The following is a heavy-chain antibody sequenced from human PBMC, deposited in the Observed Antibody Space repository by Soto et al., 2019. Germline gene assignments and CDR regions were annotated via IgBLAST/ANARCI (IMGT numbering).Heavy chain of an antibody. CDR3: AKDRAAVAGFEY. J-gene: IGHJ4*02. CDR2: ISYDGNNK. V-gene: IGHV3-30*18. CDR1: GFTFSSYG. D-gene: IGHD6-19*01. Sequence: QVQLVESGGGVVQPGRSLRLSCAASGFTFSSYGMHWVRQAPGKGPEWVAVISYDGNNKNYADSVKGRFTISRDNSKNTLYLQMNSLRDEDTAVYWCAKDRAAVAGFEYWGQGTLVTVSS.